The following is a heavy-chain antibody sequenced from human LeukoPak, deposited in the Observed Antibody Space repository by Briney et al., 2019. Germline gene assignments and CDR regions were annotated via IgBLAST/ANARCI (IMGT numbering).Heavy chain of an antibody. J-gene: IGHJ4*02. Sequence: ASVKVSCKASGYTFTGYYMHWVRQAPGQGLEWMGWINPNSGGTNYAQKFQGRVTMTRDTSISTAYMELSRLRSDDTAVYYCARDKVTGTSDFDYWGQGTLVTVSS. CDR2: INPNSGGT. V-gene: IGHV1-2*02. D-gene: IGHD1-20*01. CDR1: GYTFTGYY. CDR3: ARDKVTGTSDFDY.